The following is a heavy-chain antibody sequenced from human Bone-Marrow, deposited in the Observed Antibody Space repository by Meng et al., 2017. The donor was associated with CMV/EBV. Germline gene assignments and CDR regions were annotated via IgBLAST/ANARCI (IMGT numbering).Heavy chain of an antibody. J-gene: IGHJ4*02. CDR2: INPTSGGT. D-gene: IGHD6-13*01. CDR3: ARGGGYSSSWPLGY. V-gene: IGHV1-2*02. Sequence: VPVGQSGARVKNPLASRTLSCKASVYTLPSYYMHWARQAPGQGLEWMGWINPTSGGTNYAQKFQGRVTMTWDTSISTAYMELSRLRSDDTAVYYCARGGGYSSSWPLGYWGQGTLVTVSS. CDR1: VYTLPSYY.